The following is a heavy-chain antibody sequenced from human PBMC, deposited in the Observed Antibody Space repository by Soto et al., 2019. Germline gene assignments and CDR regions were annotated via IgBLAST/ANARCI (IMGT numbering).Heavy chain of an antibody. CDR1: GFSLTTRGMT. D-gene: IGHD6-13*01. Sequence: QITLKESGPTLVQPTQTLTLTCTVSGFSLTTRGMTLGWIRQPPGRAPEWLALSTQSSPSLQSRLTFTKDTSKNQVVLTMTNMDPVDTATYYCTLRQDTSRGPIYWGQGIMVTVSS. V-gene: IGHV2-5*01. CDR2: ST. CDR3: TLRQDTSRGPIY. J-gene: IGHJ4*02.